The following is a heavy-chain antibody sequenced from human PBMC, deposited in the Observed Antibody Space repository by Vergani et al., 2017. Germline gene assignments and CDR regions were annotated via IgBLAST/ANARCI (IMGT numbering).Heavy chain of an antibody. V-gene: IGHV7-4-1*01. CDR2: INPTTGNP. D-gene: IGHD6-19*01. J-gene: IGHJ4*02. Sequence: QEKLVQSGSELKKPGASVKVSCKASGYRFNNYAIHWVRQAPGQGLEWMGWINPTTGNPTYARAFTGRFVFSLDTSISTAYLQIGSLKAEDTAVYFCARAKRGRLAVGATDSWGQGTLLTVSS. CDR3: ARAKRGRLAVGATDS. CDR1: GYRFNNYA.